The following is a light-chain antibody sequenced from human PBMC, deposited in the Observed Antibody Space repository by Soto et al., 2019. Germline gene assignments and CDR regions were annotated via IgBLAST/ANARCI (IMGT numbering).Light chain of an antibody. CDR2: DAS. V-gene: IGKV3-11*01. J-gene: IGKJ4*01. Sequence: EIVLTQSPATLSLSPGERATLSCRASQSVSSYLGWYQQKPGQAPRLLIYDASNRATGIPPRFSGAGSGTDFTLTITSLETEDFAVYYCHQRRNLPPPFGGGTKVEIK. CDR1: QSVSSY. CDR3: HQRRNLPPP.